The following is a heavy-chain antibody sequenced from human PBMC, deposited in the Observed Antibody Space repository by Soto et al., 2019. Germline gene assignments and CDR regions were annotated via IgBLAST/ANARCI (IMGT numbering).Heavy chain of an antibody. V-gene: IGHV3-23*01. CDR3: AKDTSETTYDFWSGYYRGGWFDP. CDR2: ISGSGGST. J-gene: IGHJ5*02. Sequence: EVQLLESGGGLVQPGGSLRLSCAASGFTFSSYAMSWVRQAPGKGLEWVSAISGSGGSTYYADSVKGRFTISRDNSKNTLYLQMNSLRAEDTAVYYCAKDTSETTYDFWSGYYRGGWFDPWGQGTLVTVSS. D-gene: IGHD3-3*01. CDR1: GFTFSSYA.